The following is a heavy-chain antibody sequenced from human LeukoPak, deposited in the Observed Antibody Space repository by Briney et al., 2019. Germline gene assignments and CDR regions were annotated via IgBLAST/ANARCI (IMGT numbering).Heavy chain of an antibody. D-gene: IGHD3-16*01. CDR1: GVTFEDYY. CDR3: ARVRDYDYVWGRREDAFDT. Sequence: GGSLRLSCRGSGVTFEDYYLSWIRQAPGKGLEWVSYISSSSSTIYYADSVKGRFTISRDNAKNSLYLQMNSLRAEDTAVYYCARVRDYDYVWGRREDAFDTWGQGTMVTVSS. CDR2: ISSSSSTI. V-gene: IGHV3-11*04. J-gene: IGHJ3*02.